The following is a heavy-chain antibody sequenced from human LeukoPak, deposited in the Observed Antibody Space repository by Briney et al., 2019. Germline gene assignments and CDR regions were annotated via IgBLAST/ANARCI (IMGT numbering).Heavy chain of an antibody. V-gene: IGHV3-30-3*01. CDR3: ARDRSDYDFWSGYFYYYYGMDV. CDR2: ISYDGSNK. CDR1: GFTFSSYA. D-gene: IGHD3-3*01. J-gene: IGHJ6*02. Sequence: GGSLRLSCAASGFTFSSYAMHWVRQAPGKGLEWVAVISYDGSNKYYADSVKGRFTISRDNSKNTLYLQMNSLRAEDTAVYYCARDRSDYDFWSGYFYYYYGMDVWGQGTTVTVSS.